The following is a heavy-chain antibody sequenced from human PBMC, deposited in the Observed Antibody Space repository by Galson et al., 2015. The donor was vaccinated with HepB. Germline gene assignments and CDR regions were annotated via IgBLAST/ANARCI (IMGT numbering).Heavy chain of an antibody. CDR1: GFTFSSYW. CDR2: IKQDGSEK. J-gene: IGHJ5*02. V-gene: IGHV3-7*03. CDR3: ARDRQWLVFGLGWFDP. Sequence: SLRLSCAASGFTFSSYWMSWVRQAPGKGLEWVANIKQDGSEKYYVDSVKGRFTISRDNAKNSLYLQMNSLRAEDTAVYCCARDRQWLVFGLGWFDPWGQGTMVTVSS. D-gene: IGHD6-19*01.